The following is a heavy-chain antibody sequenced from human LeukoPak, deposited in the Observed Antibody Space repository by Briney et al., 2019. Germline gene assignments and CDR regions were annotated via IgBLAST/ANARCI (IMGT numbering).Heavy chain of an antibody. V-gene: IGHV3-23*01. D-gene: IGHD3-22*01. CDR3: ERERADDSGIQ. J-gene: IGHJ4*02. CDR2: ISGSGGGT. Sequence: PGGSLRLSCAASGFTFSSYAMNWVRQAPGKGLEWVSAISGSGGGTYYADSVKGRFTISRDNSKNTLYLQMNNLRVEDTAVYFCERERADDSGIQWGQGTLVTVSS. CDR1: GFTFSSYA.